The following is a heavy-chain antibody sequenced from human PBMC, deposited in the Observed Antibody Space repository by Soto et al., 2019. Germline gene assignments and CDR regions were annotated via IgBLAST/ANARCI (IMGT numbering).Heavy chain of an antibody. D-gene: IGHD4-17*01. V-gene: IGHV3-30*03. CDR2: ISYDGSNK. CDR3: AIGSRKDYAGYYYGMDV. Sequence: QVQLVESGGGVVQPGRSLRLSCAASGFTFSSYGMHWVRQAPGKGLEWVAVISYDGSNKYYADSVKGRFTISRDNSKNPLYLQMNSLRAEDTAVYYCAIGSRKDYAGYYYGMDVWGQGTTVTVSS. J-gene: IGHJ6*02. CDR1: GFTFSSYG.